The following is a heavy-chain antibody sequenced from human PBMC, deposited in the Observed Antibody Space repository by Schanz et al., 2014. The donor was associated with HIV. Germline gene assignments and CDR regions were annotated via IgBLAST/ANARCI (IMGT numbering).Heavy chain of an antibody. V-gene: IGHV3-23*04. CDR2: ISGSGGSP. D-gene: IGHD2-15*01. J-gene: IGHJ5*02. CDR1: GFNFNRYG. Sequence: VQLVESGGGVVQPGRSLRLSCVASGFNFNRYGMHWVRQAPGKGHEWVSTISGSGGSPYYADYVKGRFTISRDNSKNTLYLQMNSLRAEDTALYYCVTEQYSTISAWGQGALVIVSS. CDR3: VTEQYSTISA.